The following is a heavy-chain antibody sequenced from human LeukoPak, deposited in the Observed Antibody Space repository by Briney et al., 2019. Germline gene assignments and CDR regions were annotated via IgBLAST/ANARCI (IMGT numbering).Heavy chain of an antibody. J-gene: IGHJ6*02. Sequence: GGSLRLACAASGFTFSSYAMHWVGQAPGKGLERVSVISYDGSNKYYADSVKGRFTISRDNSKNMLYLQMNSLSAEDTAIYYCAKDHYGDYNNYYGMDVWGQGTTVTVSS. D-gene: IGHD4-17*01. CDR3: AKDHYGDYNNYYGMDV. CDR2: ISYDGSNK. CDR1: GFTFSSYA. V-gene: IGHV3-30-3*01.